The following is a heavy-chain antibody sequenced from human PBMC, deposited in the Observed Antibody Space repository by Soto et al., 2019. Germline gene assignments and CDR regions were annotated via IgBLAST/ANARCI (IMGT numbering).Heavy chain of an antibody. V-gene: IGHV3-66*01. CDR1: GFTVSSNY. CDR3: ARSGAGSYYYGIDV. CDR2: IYSGGST. D-gene: IGHD1-26*01. Sequence: PGGCLGLSCAASGFTVSSNYMSWVRQAPGKGLEWVSVIYSGGSTYYADSVKGRFTISRDNSKNTLYLQMNSLRAEDTAVYYCARSGAGSYYYGIDVWGQGTTVTVSS. J-gene: IGHJ6*02.